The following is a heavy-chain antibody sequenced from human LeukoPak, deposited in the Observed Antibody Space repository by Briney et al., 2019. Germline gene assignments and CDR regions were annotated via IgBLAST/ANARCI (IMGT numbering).Heavy chain of an antibody. Sequence: SETLSLTCTVSRGSISSSSYYWGWIRQPPGKGLEWLGSIYYSGSIYYNPSLKSRVTLSVDTSKSQFSLKLSSVTAADTAVYYCARLLYGSRGYYYFDYWGQGTLVTVSS. V-gene: IGHV4-39*01. CDR1: RGSISSSSYY. J-gene: IGHJ4*02. CDR2: IYYSGSI. CDR3: ARLLYGSRGYYYFDY. D-gene: IGHD3-22*01.